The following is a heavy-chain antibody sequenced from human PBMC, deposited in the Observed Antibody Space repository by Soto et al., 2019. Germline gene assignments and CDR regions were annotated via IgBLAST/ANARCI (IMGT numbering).Heavy chain of an antibody. CDR2: INHSGST. CDR3: ATRITVFGLLIPPFDP. Sequence: LSLTCAVYGGSLIGYYWSWIRQPPGKGLEWIGEINHSGSTNYNPSLKSRVTMSVDTSKNQFSLRLSSVTAADTAIYYCATRITVFGLLIPPFDPWGQGTQVTVSS. V-gene: IGHV4-34*01. CDR1: GGSLIGYY. D-gene: IGHD3-3*01. J-gene: IGHJ5*02.